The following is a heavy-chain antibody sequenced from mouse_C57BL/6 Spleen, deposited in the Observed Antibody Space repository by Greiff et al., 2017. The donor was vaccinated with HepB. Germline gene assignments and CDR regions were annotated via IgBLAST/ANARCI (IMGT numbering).Heavy chain of an antibody. CDR2: IYPGSGNT. V-gene: IGHV1-66*01. Sequence: QVQLQQSGPELVKPGASVKISCKASGYSFTSYYIHWVKQRPGQGLEWIGWIYPGSGNTKYNEKFKGKATLTADTSSSTAYMQLSSLTSEDSAVYYCARPLITTVVARGRYAMDYWGQGTSVTVSS. CDR1: GYSFTSYY. D-gene: IGHD1-1*01. J-gene: IGHJ4*01. CDR3: ARPLITTVVARGRYAMDY.